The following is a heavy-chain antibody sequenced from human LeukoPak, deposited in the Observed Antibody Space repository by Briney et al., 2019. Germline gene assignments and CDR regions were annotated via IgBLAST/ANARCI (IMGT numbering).Heavy chain of an antibody. D-gene: IGHD6-6*01. Sequence: PGGSLRLSCAASGFTFSSYEMNWVRQAPGKGLEWVSYISSSGSTIYYADSVKGRFTISRDNAKNSLYLQMNSLRAEDTAVYYCARVSWQLVFDYWGQGTLVTVSS. V-gene: IGHV3-48*03. CDR2: ISSSGSTI. J-gene: IGHJ4*02. CDR3: ARVSWQLVFDY. CDR1: GFTFSSYE.